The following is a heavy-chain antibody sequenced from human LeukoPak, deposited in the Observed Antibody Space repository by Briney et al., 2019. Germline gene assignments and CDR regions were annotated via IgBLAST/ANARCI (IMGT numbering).Heavy chain of an antibody. Sequence: PGRSLRLSCAASGFTFSSYGMHWVRQAPGKGLEWVAAISSDGSSKYYADSVKGRFTISRDNSKNTLYVQMNSLRAEDTAVYYCARGKKIWSTLGDWGQGTLVTVSS. CDR3: ARGKKIWSTLGD. V-gene: IGHV3-30*03. CDR1: GFTFSSYG. D-gene: IGHD3-16*01. J-gene: IGHJ4*02. CDR2: ISSDGSSK.